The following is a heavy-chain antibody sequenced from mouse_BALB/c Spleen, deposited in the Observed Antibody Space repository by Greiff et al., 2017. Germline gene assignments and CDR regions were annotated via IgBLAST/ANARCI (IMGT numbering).Heavy chain of an antibody. Sequence: DVKLQESGPSLVKPSQTLSLTCSVTGDSITSGYWNWIRKFPGNKLEYMGYISYSGSTYYNPSLKSRISITRDTSKNQYYLQLNSVTTEDTATYYCARGIYYGSSYDWYFDVWGAGTTVTVSS. CDR3: ARGIYYGSSYDWYFDV. CDR1: GDSITSGY. V-gene: IGHV3-8*02. D-gene: IGHD1-1*01. J-gene: IGHJ1*01. CDR2: ISYSGST.